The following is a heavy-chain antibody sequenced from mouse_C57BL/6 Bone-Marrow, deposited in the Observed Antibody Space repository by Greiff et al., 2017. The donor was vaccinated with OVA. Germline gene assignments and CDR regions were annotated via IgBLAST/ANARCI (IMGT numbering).Heavy chain of an antibody. CDR2: ISSGSSTI. CDR1: GFTFSDYG. CDR3: AIYYGRSYAMDY. Sequence: EVHLVASGGGLVKPGGSLKLSCAASGFTFSDYGMHWVRQAPEKGLEWVAYISSGSSTIYYADTVKGRFTISRDNAKNTLFLQLTSLRSEDTAMYYCAIYYGRSYAMDYWGQGTSVTVSS. J-gene: IGHJ4*01. D-gene: IGHD1-1*01. V-gene: IGHV5-17*01.